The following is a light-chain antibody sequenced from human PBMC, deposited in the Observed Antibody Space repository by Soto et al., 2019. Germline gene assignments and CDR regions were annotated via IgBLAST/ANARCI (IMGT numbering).Light chain of an antibody. CDR3: QEFHSSSRT. J-gene: IGKJ1*01. CDR2: SAS. V-gene: IGKV1-5*03. CDR1: RNIVPW. Sequence: IRMPKSPSTLSAPLGARVTFSCRASRNIVPWLPCYQQRPGGIPQLLIYSASNLQNGVPSRFSGSGSGTDFTLTINGLQPDDFATYYCQEFHSSSRTFGQGTRVDMK.